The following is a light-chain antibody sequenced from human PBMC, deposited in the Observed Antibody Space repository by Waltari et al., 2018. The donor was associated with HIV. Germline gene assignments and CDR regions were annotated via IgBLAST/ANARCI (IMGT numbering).Light chain of an antibody. CDR2: DVF. CDR3: SSYTTTNTII. Sequence: QSALTQPASVSGSPGQSITISCTGTSSDIGAYEYVPWYRQHPDKAPQLLIYDVFYRPSGVSHRFSGSKSGNTASLTISGLQAEDEAVYSCSSYTTTNTIIFGGGTKLTVL. J-gene: IGLJ2*01. V-gene: IGLV2-14*03. CDR1: SSDIGAYEY.